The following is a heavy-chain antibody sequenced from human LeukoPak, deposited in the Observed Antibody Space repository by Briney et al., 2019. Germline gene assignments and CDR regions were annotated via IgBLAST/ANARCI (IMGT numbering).Heavy chain of an antibody. J-gene: IGHJ4*02. CDR2: INPSGGNT. Sequence: GASVTVSFKASGYTFTSYYMHWVRQAPGQGPEWMGIINPSGGNTSYAQKGQGIVTMARDMSTSTVYMELSSLRSEDTAVYYCARGGPEDPFFDYWGQGTLVTVSS. V-gene: IGHV1-46*01. CDR3: ARGGPEDPFFDY. D-gene: IGHD3-10*01. CDR1: GYTFTSYY.